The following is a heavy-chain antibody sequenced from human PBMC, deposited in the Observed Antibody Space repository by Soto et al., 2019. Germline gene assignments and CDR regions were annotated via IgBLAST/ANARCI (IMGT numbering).Heavy chain of an antibody. CDR1: GFTFGSYE. J-gene: IGHJ6*02. Sequence: GGSLRLSCAASGFTFGSYEMHWFRQTPGKGLEWVAIISYDGSSKYYSDSVKGRFTFSRDNSKNMLHLQMNSLRPEDAAVYYCVRRSTLSYHGMDVWGQGTTVTVSS. CDR3: VRRSTLSYHGMDV. CDR2: ISYDGSSK. V-gene: IGHV3-30*04.